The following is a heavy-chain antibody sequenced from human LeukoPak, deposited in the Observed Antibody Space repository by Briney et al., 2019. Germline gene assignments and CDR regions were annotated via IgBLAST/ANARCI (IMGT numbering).Heavy chain of an antibody. CDR3: AREGSEGYLFDY. CDR2: TYYRSKWYN. V-gene: IGHV6-1*01. CDR1: GDSVSSSSAA. Sequence: SQTLSLTCAISGDSVSSSSAAWSWIRQSPSRGLEWLGRTYYRSKWYNDYAVSVKSRITINPDTSKNQFSLQLNSMTPEDAAVYYCAREGSEGYLFDYWGQGTLVTVSS. J-gene: IGHJ4*02. D-gene: IGHD1-1*01.